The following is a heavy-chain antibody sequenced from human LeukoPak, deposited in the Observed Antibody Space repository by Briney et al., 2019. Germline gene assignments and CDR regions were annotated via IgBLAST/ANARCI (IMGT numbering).Heavy chain of an antibody. Sequence: SETLSLTCTVSGGSISSYYWSWIRQPPGEGLEWIGYIYYSGSTNYNPSLKSRVTISVDTSKNQFSLKLSSVTAADTAVYYCARPRKDSSGWYNFDYWGQGTLVTVSS. D-gene: IGHD6-19*01. J-gene: IGHJ4*02. CDR3: ARPRKDSSGWYNFDY. CDR2: IYYSGST. CDR1: GGSISSYY. V-gene: IGHV4-59*01.